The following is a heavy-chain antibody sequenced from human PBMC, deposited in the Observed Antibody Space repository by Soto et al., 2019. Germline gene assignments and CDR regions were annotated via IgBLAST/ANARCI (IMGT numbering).Heavy chain of an antibody. D-gene: IGHD3-22*01. CDR1: GGTFSSYA. V-gene: IGHV1-69*13. Sequence: SVKVSCKASGGTFSSYAISWVRQAPGQGLEWMGGIIPIFGTANYAQKFQGRVTITADESTSTDYMELSSLRSEDTAVYYCARGPHTMIVDRYFQHWGQGTLVTVSS. J-gene: IGHJ1*01. CDR3: ARGPHTMIVDRYFQH. CDR2: IIPIFGTA.